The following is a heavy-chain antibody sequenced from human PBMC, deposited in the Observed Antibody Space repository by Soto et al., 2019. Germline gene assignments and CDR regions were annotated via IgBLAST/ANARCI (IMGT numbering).Heavy chain of an antibody. Sequence: PSETLSLTCAVYGGSFSGYYWSWIRQPPGKGLEWIGEINHSGSTNYNPSLKSRVTISVDTSKNQFSLKLSSVTAADTAVYYCARDSGYSYGYRSRHYGMDVWGQGXTVTVYS. CDR3: ARDSGYSYGYRSRHYGMDV. V-gene: IGHV4-34*01. CDR1: GGSFSGYY. CDR2: INHSGST. J-gene: IGHJ6*02. D-gene: IGHD5-18*01.